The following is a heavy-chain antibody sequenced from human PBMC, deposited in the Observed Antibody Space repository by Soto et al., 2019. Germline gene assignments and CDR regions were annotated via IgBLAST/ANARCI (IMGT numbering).Heavy chain of an antibody. D-gene: IGHD3-16*01. Sequence: QVQLVQSGAEVKKPGSSVKVSCKASGGTFSSYAISWVRQAPGQGLEWMGGIIPIFGTANYAQKFQGRVTITADKSTRTAYMEMSSLRSEDTAVYYCARGASMITFGRANYGMDVCGQGTTVTVSS. V-gene: IGHV1-69*06. CDR3: ARGASMITFGRANYGMDV. CDR1: GGTFSSYA. CDR2: IIPIFGTA. J-gene: IGHJ6*02.